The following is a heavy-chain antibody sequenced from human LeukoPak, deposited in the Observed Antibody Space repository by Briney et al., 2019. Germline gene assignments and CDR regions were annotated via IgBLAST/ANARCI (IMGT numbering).Heavy chain of an antibody. V-gene: IGHV5-51*01. J-gene: IGHJ4*02. CDR2: IYPGDSDT. Sequence: KISCKGSGYTFTNYWIGWVRQMPGKGLEWMGIIYPGDSDTRYSPSFQGQVTISADKSISTAYLQWSSLKASDTAMYYCARLQSRDGYNKFDYWGQGTLVTVSS. CDR3: ARLQSRDGYNKFDY. D-gene: IGHD5-24*01. CDR1: GYTFTNYW.